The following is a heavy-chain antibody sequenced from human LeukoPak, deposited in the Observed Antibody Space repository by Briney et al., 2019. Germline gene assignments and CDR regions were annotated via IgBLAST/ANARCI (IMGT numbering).Heavy chain of an antibody. CDR2: IKKDGSEE. CDR3: ARLSTSVAGGDH. V-gene: IGHV3-7*01. CDR1: GFSFSTSW. J-gene: IGHJ4*02. Sequence: GGSLRLSCTASGFSFSTSWVSWVRQTPGKGLEWVANIKKDGSEEYYVDSVKTRFTISRDNAKNSLYLQLNSLIVEDTAVYYCARLSTSVAGGDHWGQGTLVTVSS. D-gene: IGHD6-19*01.